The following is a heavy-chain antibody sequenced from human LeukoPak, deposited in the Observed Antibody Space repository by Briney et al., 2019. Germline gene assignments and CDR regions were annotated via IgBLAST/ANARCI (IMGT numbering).Heavy chain of an antibody. CDR1: GITLTKFG. D-gene: IGHD3-22*01. CDR3: ARRPRDTSGYYLGAFHD. Sequence: GFLRLSCSASGITLTKFGLTWGRPAPGKGLEWVSVFGASGADTYYSDSVKGRFTVSRDNSQNTLLLHMSSLRAEDTAVYFCARRPRDTSGYYLGAFHDWGQGTTVTVSS. J-gene: IGHJ3*01. V-gene: IGHV3-23*01. CDR2: FGASGADT.